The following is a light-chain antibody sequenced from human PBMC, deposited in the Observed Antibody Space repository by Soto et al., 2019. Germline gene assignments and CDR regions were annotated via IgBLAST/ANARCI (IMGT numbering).Light chain of an antibody. CDR3: SSYTSSRV. Sequence: QSALTQPASVSGSPGQSITISCTGTSSDVGGYNYVSWYQQHPGKAPKLMIYEVSNRPSGVSNRFSGSKSGNTASLTISGLQAEDEADHYCSSYTSSRVFGTGTKVTVL. CDR1: SSDVGGYNY. CDR2: EVS. V-gene: IGLV2-14*01. J-gene: IGLJ1*01.